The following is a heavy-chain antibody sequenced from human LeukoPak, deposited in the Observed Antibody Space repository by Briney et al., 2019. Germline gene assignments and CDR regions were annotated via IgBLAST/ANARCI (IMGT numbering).Heavy chain of an antibody. CDR2: IYSGGST. D-gene: IGHD1-26*01. Sequence: GGSLRLSCAASGFTVSSNYMSWVRQAPGKGLEWVSVIYSGGSTYYADSVKGRFTISRDNSKNTLYLQMNSLRAEDTAVYYCAREPFRREVDWYFDLWGRGTLVTVSS. CDR1: GFTVSSNY. CDR3: AREPFRREVDWYFDL. V-gene: IGHV3-66*01. J-gene: IGHJ2*01.